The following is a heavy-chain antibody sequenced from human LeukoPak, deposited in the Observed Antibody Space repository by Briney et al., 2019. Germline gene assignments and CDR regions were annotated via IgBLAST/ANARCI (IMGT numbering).Heavy chain of an antibody. J-gene: IGHJ4*02. V-gene: IGHV3-23*01. CDR1: GFTFNNYA. CDR3: AKALSRVLRSTLDY. D-gene: IGHD3-3*01. Sequence: PGGSLRLSCAASGFTFNNYAMTWVRQAPGQGLEWVSTISSSGGNTYYADSVKGRFTISRDNSKNTLYLQMNSLRAEDTALYYCAKALSRVLRSTLDYWGQGTLVTVSS. CDR2: ISSSGGNT.